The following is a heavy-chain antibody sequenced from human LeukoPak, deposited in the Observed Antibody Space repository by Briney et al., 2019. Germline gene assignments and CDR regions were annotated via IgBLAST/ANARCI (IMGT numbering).Heavy chain of an antibody. CDR2: ISSSGST. D-gene: IGHD2-15*01. CDR3: ARGLYSAYMDV. CDR1: GDSISSGDYY. J-gene: IGHJ6*03. V-gene: IGHV4-61*02. Sequence: SETLSLTCIVSGDSISSGDYYWSWIRQPAGKGLEWIGRISSSGSTNYNPSLKSRVTISVDTSKNQFSLKLSSVTAADTAVYYCARGLYSAYMDVWGKGTTVTVSS.